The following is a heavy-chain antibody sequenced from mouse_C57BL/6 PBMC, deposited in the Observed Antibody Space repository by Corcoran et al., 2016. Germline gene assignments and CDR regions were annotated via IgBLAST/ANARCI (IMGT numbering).Heavy chain of an antibody. CDR1: GYTFTDYY. CDR3: AYSSGLYAMDY. D-gene: IGHD3-2*02. V-gene: IGHV1-26*01. Sequence: EVQLQQSGPELVKPGASVKISCKASGYTFTDYYMNWVTQSHGKSLEWIGDINPNNGGTSYNQKFKGKATLTVDKSSSTAYMELRSLTSEDSAVYYCAYSSGLYAMDYWGQGTSVTVSS. CDR2: INPNNGGT. J-gene: IGHJ4*01.